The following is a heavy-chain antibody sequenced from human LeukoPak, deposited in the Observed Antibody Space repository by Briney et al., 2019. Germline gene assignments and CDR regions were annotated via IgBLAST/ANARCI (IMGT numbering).Heavy chain of an antibody. CDR1: GFTFSSYA. CDR2: ISGSGSGT. Sequence: GALRLSCAASGFTFSSYAMSWVRQAPGKGLEWVSAISGSGSGTYYADSVRGRFTISRDNSKNTLYLQMNSLRAEDKAVYYCAKRAGTGYCRWSFDFWGQGTLVTVSS. D-gene: IGHD3-9*01. J-gene: IGHJ4*02. CDR3: AKRAGTGYCRWSFDF. V-gene: IGHV3-23*01.